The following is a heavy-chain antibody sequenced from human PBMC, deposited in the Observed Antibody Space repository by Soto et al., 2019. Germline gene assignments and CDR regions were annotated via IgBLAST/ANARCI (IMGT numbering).Heavy chain of an antibody. CDR2: IYYSGST. Sequence: PSETLSLTCTVSGGSISSGGYYWSWIRQHPGKGLEWIGYIYYSGSTYYNPSLKSRVTISVDTSKNQFSLKLSSVTAADTVVYYCARDPSSGWYLGSIWGQGTLVTVSS. J-gene: IGHJ4*02. CDR1: GGSISSGGYY. D-gene: IGHD6-19*01. V-gene: IGHV4-31*03. CDR3: ARDPSSGWYLGSI.